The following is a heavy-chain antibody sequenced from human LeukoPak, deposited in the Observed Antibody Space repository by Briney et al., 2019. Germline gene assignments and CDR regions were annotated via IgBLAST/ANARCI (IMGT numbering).Heavy chain of an antibody. D-gene: IGHD5-18*01. V-gene: IGHV3-23*01. CDR2: IGVSGGST. J-gene: IGHJ4*02. CDR3: AKAKGYCYGYATVYFDY. CDR1: AFIFSRYS. Sequence: GPSLRLACAPSAFIFSRYSMSWVSQAPGKGLEWVSAIGVSGGSTYYAYSVKGRFTITRDNSKNTLYLQMNSLRAEDEAVYYCAKAKGYCYGYATVYFDYWGQGALVTVAS.